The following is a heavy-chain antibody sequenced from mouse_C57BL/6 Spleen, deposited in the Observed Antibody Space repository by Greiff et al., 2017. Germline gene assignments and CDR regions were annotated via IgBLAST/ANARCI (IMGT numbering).Heavy chain of an antibody. J-gene: IGHJ1*03. CDR3: ARNNYYGSSYWYFDV. CDR1: GYTFTDYY. CDR2: INPNNGGT. Sequence: EVQLQQSGPELVKPGASVKISCKASGYTFTDYYMNWVKQSHGKSLEWIGDINPNNGGTSYNQKFKGKATLTVDKSSSTAYMERRSLTSEDSAVYYCARNNYYGSSYWYFDVWGTGTTVTVSS. V-gene: IGHV1-26*01. D-gene: IGHD1-1*01.